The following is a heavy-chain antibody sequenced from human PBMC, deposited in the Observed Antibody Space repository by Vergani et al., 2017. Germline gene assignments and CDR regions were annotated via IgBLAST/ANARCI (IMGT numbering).Heavy chain of an antibody. D-gene: IGHD5/OR15-5a*01. CDR3: ARQNSVWPRWTYYFDY. V-gene: IGHV4-39*01. CDR1: GGSISSSSYY. J-gene: IGHJ4*02. Sequence: QLQLQESGPGLVKPSETLSLTCTVSGGSISSSSYYWGWIRQPPGKGLEWIGSIYYSGSTYYNPSLKSRVTISVDTSKNQFSLKLSSVTAADTAVYYCARQNSVWPRWTYYFDYWGQGTLVTVSS. CDR2: IYYSGST.